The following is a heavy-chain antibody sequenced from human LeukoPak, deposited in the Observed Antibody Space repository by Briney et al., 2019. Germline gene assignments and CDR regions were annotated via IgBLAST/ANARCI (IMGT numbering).Heavy chain of an antibody. J-gene: IGHJ4*02. CDR2: ISGSGGST. CDR1: GFTFEDYA. Sequence: GRSLRLSCAASGFTFEDYAMHWVRQAPGKGLEWVSAISGSGGSTYYADSVKGRFTISRDNSKNTLYLQMNSLRAEDTAVYYCARGKGSGWFWDWGQGTLVTVSS. V-gene: IGHV3-23*01. CDR3: ARGKGSGWFWD. D-gene: IGHD3-10*01.